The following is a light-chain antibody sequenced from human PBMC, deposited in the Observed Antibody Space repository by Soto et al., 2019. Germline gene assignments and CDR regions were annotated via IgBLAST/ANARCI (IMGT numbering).Light chain of an antibody. CDR3: QQLSRYPLT. CDR1: QALSNY. Sequence: DIQLTQSPSVPSGSVGDTGTITCPASQALSNYLAWYQKKPGKDPDLLIYSASTLQSGVPSRFSGSGSETEFSLTIRALQPEDFATYYCQQLSRYPLTFGGGTKVDIK. J-gene: IGKJ4*01. V-gene: IGKV1-9*01. CDR2: SAS.